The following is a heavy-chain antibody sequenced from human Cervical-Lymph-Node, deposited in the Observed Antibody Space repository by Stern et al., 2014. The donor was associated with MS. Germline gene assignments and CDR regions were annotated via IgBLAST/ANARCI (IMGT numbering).Heavy chain of an antibody. J-gene: IGHJ6*02. CDR1: GGTFSKYP. V-gene: IGHV1-69*17. CDR3: ARGGIVVVVAATRDYYYGMDV. Sequence: VQLVESGAEVKKPGSSVKVSCKASGGTFSKYPISWVQQAPGQGLEWMGGIIPLFGIVNYTQKFQGRITITADKSTSTAYMELSSLRSEDTAAYYCARGGIVVVVAATRDYYYGMDVWGQGTTVTVSS. D-gene: IGHD2-15*01. CDR2: IIPLFGIV.